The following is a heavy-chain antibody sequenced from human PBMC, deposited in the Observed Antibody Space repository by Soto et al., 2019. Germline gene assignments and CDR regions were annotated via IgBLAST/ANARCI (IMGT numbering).Heavy chain of an antibody. D-gene: IGHD3-10*01. CDR3: AREDGRHTFGELLAPIAV. CDR2: IYYSGST. CDR1: GGSISSYY. Sequence: PSETLSLTCTVSGGSISSYYWSWIRQPPGKGLEWIGYIYYSGSTNYNPSLKSRVTISVDTSKNQFSLKLSSVTAADTAVYYCAREDGRHTFGELLAPIAVWGQGSTVTVSS. J-gene: IGHJ6*02. V-gene: IGHV4-59*01.